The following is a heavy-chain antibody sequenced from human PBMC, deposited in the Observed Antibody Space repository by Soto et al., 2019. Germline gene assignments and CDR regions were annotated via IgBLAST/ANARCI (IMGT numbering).Heavy chain of an antibody. CDR1: GFTVSSNY. V-gene: IGHV3-66*01. D-gene: IGHD3-10*01. Sequence: GGSLRLSCAASGFTVSSNYMSWVRQAPGKGLEWVSVIYSGGSTYYADSVKGRFTISRDNSKNTLYLQMNSLRAEDTAVYYCASPMVRGVYYFDYWGQGTLVTVSS. CDR2: IYSGGST. CDR3: ASPMVRGVYYFDY. J-gene: IGHJ4*02.